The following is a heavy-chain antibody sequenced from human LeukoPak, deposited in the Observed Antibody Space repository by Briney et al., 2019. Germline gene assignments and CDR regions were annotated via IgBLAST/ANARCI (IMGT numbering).Heavy chain of an antibody. CDR2: IRSKAYGGTT. D-gene: IGHD5-18*01. CDR3: TRVDAYSWDRKFDY. Sequence: GGSLRLSCTASGFTFGDYAMSWFRQAPGKGLEWVGFIRSKAYGGTTEYAASVKGRFTISRDDSKSIAYLQMNSLKTEDTAVYYCTRVDAYSWDRKFDYWGQGTLVTVSS. J-gene: IGHJ4*02. CDR1: GFTFGDYA. V-gene: IGHV3-49*03.